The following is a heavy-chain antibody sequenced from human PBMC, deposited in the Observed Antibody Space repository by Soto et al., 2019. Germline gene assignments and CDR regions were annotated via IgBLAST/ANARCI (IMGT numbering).Heavy chain of an antibody. D-gene: IGHD2-2*01. CDR3: ARGLGDIVVVPAATTYYYYGMDV. V-gene: IGHV4-31*03. CDR2: IYYSGST. CDR1: GGSISRGGYY. J-gene: IGHJ6*02. Sequence: SETLSLTCTVSGGSISRGGYYWSWIRQHPGKGLEWIGYIYYSGSTYYNPSLKSRVTISVDTSKNQFSLKLSFVTAADTAVYYCARGLGDIVVVPAATTYYYYGMDVWGQGTTVTVSS.